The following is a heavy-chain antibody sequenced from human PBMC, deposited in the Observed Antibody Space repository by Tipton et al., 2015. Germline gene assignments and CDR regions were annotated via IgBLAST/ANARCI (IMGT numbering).Heavy chain of an antibody. CDR3: ARGTPFHF. CDR2: IYHLGGT. V-gene: IGHV4-39*01. CDR1: GDSISSGSYH. Sequence: TLSLTCTVSGDSISSGSYHWGWIRQPPGKGLEYIGSIYHLGGTLYTPSLQSRLNISIDTSKNQFSLKMHSVTAADTAVYYCARGTPFHFWGRGTLATVSS. D-gene: IGHD2-15*01. J-gene: IGHJ4*02.